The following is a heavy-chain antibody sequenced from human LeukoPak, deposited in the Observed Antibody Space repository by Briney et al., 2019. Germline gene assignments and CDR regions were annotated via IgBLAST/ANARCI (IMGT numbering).Heavy chain of an antibody. V-gene: IGHV3-11*04. CDR3: HIGSYLRAEGDFDY. D-gene: IGHD1-26*01. CDR2: MSSSGSSI. Sequence: AGGSLRLSCAASGFTFSDYYMSWIRQAPGKGLEWVSYMSSSGSSIYYADSVKGRFTISRDNSKNTLYLQMNSLRAEDTAVYYCHIGSYLRAEGDFDYWGQGTLVTVSS. CDR1: GFTFSDYY. J-gene: IGHJ4*02.